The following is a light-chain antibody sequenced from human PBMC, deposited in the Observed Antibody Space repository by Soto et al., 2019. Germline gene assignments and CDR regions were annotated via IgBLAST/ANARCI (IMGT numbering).Light chain of an antibody. CDR2: DVS. CDR3: SSYTTSNTRQIV. Sequence: QSVLTQPAYVSVSPGQSINISCTGTSSDVGGYNYVSWYQHHPGKAPKLIIYDVSNRPSGVSNPFSGSKSGNTASLTISGLQPEDEADYYCSSYTTSNTRQIVFGTGTKVTVL. V-gene: IGLV2-14*03. CDR1: SSDVGGYNY. J-gene: IGLJ1*01.